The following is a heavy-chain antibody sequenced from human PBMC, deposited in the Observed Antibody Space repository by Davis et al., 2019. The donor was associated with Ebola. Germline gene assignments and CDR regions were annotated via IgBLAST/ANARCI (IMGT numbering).Heavy chain of an antibody. CDR1: GGSVSSSSYY. Sequence: PSETLSLTCTVSGGSVSSSSYYWSWIRQPPGKGLEWIGEINHSGSTNYNPSLKSRVTISVDTSKNQFSLKLSSVTAADTAVYYCARGVKALDYWGQGTLVTVSS. J-gene: IGHJ4*02. CDR3: ARGVKALDY. V-gene: IGHV4-39*07. CDR2: INHSGST.